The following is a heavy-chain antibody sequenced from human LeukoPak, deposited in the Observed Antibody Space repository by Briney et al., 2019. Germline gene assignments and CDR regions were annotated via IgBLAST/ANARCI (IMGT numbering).Heavy chain of an antibody. Sequence: PGGSLRLSCEAPGFTFSDYAMRWVRQTPARGLEWVSTITGTGGDTYYADSVKGRFTISRDSSKDTLYLQMDSLRAEDTALYYCARDSYGANAYWGQGTLVTVSS. J-gene: IGHJ4*02. CDR1: GFTFSDYA. CDR3: ARDSYGANAY. CDR2: ITGTGGDT. V-gene: IGHV3-23*01. D-gene: IGHD4-17*01.